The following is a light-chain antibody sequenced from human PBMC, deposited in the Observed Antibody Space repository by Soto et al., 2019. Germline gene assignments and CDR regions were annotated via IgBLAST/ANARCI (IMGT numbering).Light chain of an antibody. CDR3: QHYNNWPPWT. CDR2: GAS. CDR1: QNIHTN. V-gene: IGKV3-15*01. J-gene: IGKJ1*01. Sequence: EIVMTQSPATLSVSPGERATLSCRAGQNIHTNLAWYQQKPGQAPRLLFYGASTRATGIPVRFSGSGSGTEFTLTISRLQSEDFAVYYCQHYNNWPPWTFGQGTKVDIK.